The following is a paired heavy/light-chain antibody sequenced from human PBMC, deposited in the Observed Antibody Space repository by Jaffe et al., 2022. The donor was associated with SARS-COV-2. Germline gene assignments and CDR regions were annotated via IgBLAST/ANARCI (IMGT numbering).Heavy chain of an antibody. V-gene: IGHV4-59*08. J-gene: IGHJ4*02. CDR2: VYDSGTT. Sequence: QVQLQESGPRLVKPSETLSLTCTVSGGSLSPYYWSWVRQPPGKGLEWIGHVYDSGTTNYNPSLQSRVSISVDTSKSRFSLKLFSVTAADTAVYFCARQGDRSGFYYGGHFQYWGQGTLVTVSS. D-gene: IGHD3-22*01. CDR1: GGSLSPYY. CDR3: ARQGDRSGFYYGGHFQY.
Light chain of an antibody. CDR3: CSYAGSTTWL. Sequence: QSALTQPASVSGSPGQSITISCTGTSSDVGSYNLVSWYQQYPGKAPTLIIYEVNKRPSGISNSFSGSKSGNTASLTISGLQAGDEADYYCCSYAGSTTWLFGGGTKVTVL. CDR1: SSDVGSYNL. CDR2: EVN. V-gene: IGLV2-23*02. J-gene: IGLJ3*02.